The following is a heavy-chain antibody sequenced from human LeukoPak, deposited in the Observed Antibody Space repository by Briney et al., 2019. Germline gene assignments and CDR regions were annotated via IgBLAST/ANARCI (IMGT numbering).Heavy chain of an antibody. D-gene: IGHD3-10*02. Sequence: GGSLRLSCAASGFTFTTYSMNWVRQAPGKGLEWVSYISSSGSTIYYADSVKGRFTISRDNAKNSLYLQMNSLRAEDTAVYYCAELGITMIGGVWGKGTTVTISS. CDR1: GFTFTTYS. J-gene: IGHJ6*04. CDR2: ISSSGSTI. V-gene: IGHV3-48*04. CDR3: AELGITMIGGV.